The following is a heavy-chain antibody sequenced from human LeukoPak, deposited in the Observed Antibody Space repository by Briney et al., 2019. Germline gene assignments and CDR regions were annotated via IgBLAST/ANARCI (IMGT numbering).Heavy chain of an antibody. D-gene: IGHD3-22*01. Sequence: GGSLRLSCAASGFTFSSYSMTWVRQAPGKGLEWVPYISSSSSTIYYADSVKGRFTISRDNAKNSLYLQMNSLRAEDTAVYYCAREVREGYYDSSGYYFYYYYGMDVWGQGTTVTVSS. J-gene: IGHJ6*02. V-gene: IGHV3-48*01. CDR3: AREVREGYYDSSGYYFYYYYGMDV. CDR2: ISSSSSTI. CDR1: GFTFSSYS.